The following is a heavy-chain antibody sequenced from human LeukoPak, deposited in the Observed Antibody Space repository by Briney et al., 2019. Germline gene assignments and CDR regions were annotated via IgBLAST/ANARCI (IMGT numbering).Heavy chain of an antibody. D-gene: IGHD6-13*01. CDR2: IYTSGST. CDR3: ASIAAAGTNYYYMDV. V-gene: IGHV4-4*07. Sequence: SETLSLTCTVSGGSISSYYWSWIRQPAGKGLEWIGRIYTSGSTNYNPSLKSRVTMSVDTSKNQFSLKLSSVTAADTAVYYCASIAAAGTNYYYMDVWGKGTTVTVSS. CDR1: GGSISSYY. J-gene: IGHJ6*03.